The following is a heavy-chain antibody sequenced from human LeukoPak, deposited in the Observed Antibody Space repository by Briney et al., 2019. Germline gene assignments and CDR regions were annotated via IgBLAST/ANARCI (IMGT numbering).Heavy chain of an antibody. CDR3: ARAGMDYDILTGYPSSYYFDY. V-gene: IGHV4-34*01. CDR2: INHSGST. J-gene: IGHJ4*02. CDR1: GGSISSYY. D-gene: IGHD3-9*01. Sequence: KTSETLSLTCTVSGGSISSYYWSWIRQPPGKGLEWIGEINHSGSTNYNPSLKSRVTISVDTSKNQFSLKLSSVTAADTAVYYCARAGMDYDILTGYPSSYYFDYWGQGTLVTVSS.